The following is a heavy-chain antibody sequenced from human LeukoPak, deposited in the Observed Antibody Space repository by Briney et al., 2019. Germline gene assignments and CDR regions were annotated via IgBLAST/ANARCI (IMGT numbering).Heavy chain of an antibody. D-gene: IGHD3/OR15-3a*01. J-gene: IGHJ4*02. V-gene: IGHV1-46*01. CDR3: ARGGFWTPTRQYYFDY. CDR2: INPSGGST. Sequence: ASVKVSCKASGYTFTSYYMHWVRQAPGQGLEWMGIINPSGGSTSYAQKFQGRVTMTRDTSTSTVYMELCSLRSEDTAVYYCARGGFWTPTRQYYFDYWGQGTLVTVSS. CDR1: GYTFTSYY.